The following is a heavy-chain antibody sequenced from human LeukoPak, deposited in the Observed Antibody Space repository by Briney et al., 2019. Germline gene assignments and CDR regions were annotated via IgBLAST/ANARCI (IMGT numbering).Heavy chain of an antibody. D-gene: IGHD5-24*01. CDR2: ISASGLST. CDR3: AMKAVPRPRLHDAFDF. J-gene: IGHJ3*01. V-gene: IGHV3-23*01. Sequence: SGGSLRLSCVASGFTFSNYAMSWVRQAPGKGLEYVSPISASGLSTYYTDSVGGRFTNSRDNSKNTLYLQMHSLRADDTAVYYCAMKAVPRPRLHDAFDFWGQGTVVSVSS. CDR1: GFTFSNYA.